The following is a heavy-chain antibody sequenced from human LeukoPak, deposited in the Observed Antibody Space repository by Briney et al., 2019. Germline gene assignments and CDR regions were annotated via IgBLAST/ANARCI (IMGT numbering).Heavy chain of an antibody. D-gene: IGHD4/OR15-4a*01. V-gene: IGHV5-51*01. Sequence: PGESLKISCKGCGYSFTSYWIGWVRQMPGKGPEWMGIIFPGDSDTRYSPSFQGQVTISADKSISTAYLQWSSLKASDTAMYYCARSLYGVNTWFDYWGQGTLVTVSS. CDR1: GYSFTSYW. CDR2: IFPGDSDT. J-gene: IGHJ4*02. CDR3: ARSLYGVNTWFDY.